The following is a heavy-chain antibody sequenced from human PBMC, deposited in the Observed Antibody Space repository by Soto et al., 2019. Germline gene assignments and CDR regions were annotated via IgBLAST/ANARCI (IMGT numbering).Heavy chain of an antibody. Sequence: QVQLRESGPGLVKPSGTLSLTCAVSGGSISSSNWWSWVRQPPGKGLEWIGQIYHSGSTNYNPSLKSRVTISVDKSKNQFSLKLSSVTAADTAVYYCARAGRGYCSGGSCYSGLYGMDVWGQGTTVTVSS. CDR3: ARAGRGYCSGGSCYSGLYGMDV. CDR1: GGSISSSNW. CDR2: IYHSGST. D-gene: IGHD2-15*01. J-gene: IGHJ6*02. V-gene: IGHV4-4*02.